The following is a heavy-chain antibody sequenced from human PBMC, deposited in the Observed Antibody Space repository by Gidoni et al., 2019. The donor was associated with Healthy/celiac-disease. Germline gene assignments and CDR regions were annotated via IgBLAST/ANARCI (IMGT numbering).Heavy chain of an antibody. D-gene: IGHD2-15*01. Sequence: QVQLQESGPGLVKPSETLSLTCTVSGGSISSYYWSWIRQPPGKGLEWIGYIYYSGSTNYNPSLKSRVTISVDTSKNQFSLKLSSVTAADTAVYYCARGTKYCSGGSCYYYWGQGTLVTVSS. CDR1: GGSISSYY. J-gene: IGHJ4*02. V-gene: IGHV4-59*01. CDR3: ARGTKYCSGGSCYYY. CDR2: IYYSGST.